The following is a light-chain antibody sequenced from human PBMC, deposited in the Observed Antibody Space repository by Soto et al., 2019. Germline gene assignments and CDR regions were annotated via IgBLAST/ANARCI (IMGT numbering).Light chain of an antibody. CDR1: SSNIGNNY. CDR3: AAWDDSLNGLWV. CDR2: RSS. V-gene: IGLV1-47*01. J-gene: IGLJ3*02. Sequence: QAVVTQPPSVSGTPGQRVTISCSGSSSNIGNNYVYWYQQLPGTAPKLLIYRSSQRPSGVPDRFSGSKSGTSASLAISGLRSEDEADYFCAAWDDSLNGLWVFGGGTKLTVL.